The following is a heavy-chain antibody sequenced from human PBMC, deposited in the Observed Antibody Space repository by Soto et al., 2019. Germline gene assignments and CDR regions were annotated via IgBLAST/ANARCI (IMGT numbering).Heavy chain of an antibody. J-gene: IGHJ4*02. CDR3: SRSLDS. CDR1: GFTFGTYW. CDR2: INQDGSEK. V-gene: IGHV3-7*01. Sequence: PWGSPSLCTVASGFTFGTYWMDLVRQAPGKGLEWVANINQDGSEKHYVDSVKGRFTISRDNAENSLYLQMSSLTAEDSALYYCSRSLDSWGQGALVTGSS.